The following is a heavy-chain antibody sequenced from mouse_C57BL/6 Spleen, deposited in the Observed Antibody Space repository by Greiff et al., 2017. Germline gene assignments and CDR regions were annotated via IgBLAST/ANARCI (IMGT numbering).Heavy chain of an antibody. J-gene: IGHJ4*01. CDR3: ARGGGPLYAMDY. D-gene: IGHD3-3*01. Sequence: VQLQQSGAELVKPGASVKISCKASGYAFSSYWMNWVKQRPGKGLEWIGQIYPGDGDTNYNGKFKGKATLTADKSSSTAYMQLSSLTSEDSAVYFCARGGGPLYAMDYWGQGTSVTVSS. CDR1: GYAFSSYW. CDR2: IYPGDGDT. V-gene: IGHV1-80*01.